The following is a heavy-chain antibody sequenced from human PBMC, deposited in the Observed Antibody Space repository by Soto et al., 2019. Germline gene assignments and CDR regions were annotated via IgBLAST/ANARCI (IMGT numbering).Heavy chain of an antibody. CDR3: ARDLGLLKSLFDY. Sequence: GSLRLSCLASGFSFNSFNMNWIRRAPGRGLEWVASISVSGGNIYYGDSVQGRFTISRDNSKRSVFLDLSSLRVEDTAVYYCARDLGLLKSLFDYWGQGTLVTVSS. J-gene: IGHJ4*02. D-gene: IGHD3-16*01. CDR1: GFSFNSFN. CDR2: ISVSGGNI. V-gene: IGHV3-21*01.